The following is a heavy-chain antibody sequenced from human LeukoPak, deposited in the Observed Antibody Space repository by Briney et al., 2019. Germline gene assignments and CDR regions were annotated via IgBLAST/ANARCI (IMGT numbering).Heavy chain of an antibody. J-gene: IGHJ6*02. V-gene: IGHV1-18*01. Sequence: GASVKVSCKASGYTFTIYGISWVRQAPGQGLEWMGWISAYNGNTNYAQKLQGRVTMTTDTSTSTAYMELRSLRSDDTAVYYCARRYCGGDCYFADYYYYYGMDVWGQGTTVTVSS. D-gene: IGHD2-21*02. CDR1: GYTFTIYG. CDR3: ARRYCGGDCYFADYYYYYGMDV. CDR2: ISAYNGNT.